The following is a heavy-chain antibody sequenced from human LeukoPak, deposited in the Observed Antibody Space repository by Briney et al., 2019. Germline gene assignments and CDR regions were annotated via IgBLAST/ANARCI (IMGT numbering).Heavy chain of an antibody. D-gene: IGHD5-18*01. CDR2: INHSGST. Sequence: SETLSLTCAVYGGSFSGYYWSWIRQPPGKGLEWIGEINHSGSTNYNPSLKSRVTISVDTSKNQFSLRLSSVTAADTAVYYCARARGYSYGYDAFDIWGQGTMVTVSS. CDR1: GGSFSGYY. J-gene: IGHJ3*02. V-gene: IGHV4-34*01. CDR3: ARARGYSYGYDAFDI.